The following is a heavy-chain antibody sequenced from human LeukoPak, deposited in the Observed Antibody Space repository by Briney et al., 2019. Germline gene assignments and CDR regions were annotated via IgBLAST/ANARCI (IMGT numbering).Heavy chain of an antibody. J-gene: IGHJ5*02. CDR2: ISHTGASE. CDR1: GISIRSYF. V-gene: IGHV3-11*01. D-gene: IGHD3-16*01. Sequence: GSLTLSCAAPGISIRSYFMSWIRQAPGQGLEWVAYISHTGASEFHAGPAKGRFAISRDNAQNSVYLQMNSLRVGDTAVYFCVRGVEMTLFLDLWGQGSLVTVSS. CDR3: VRGVEMTLFLDL.